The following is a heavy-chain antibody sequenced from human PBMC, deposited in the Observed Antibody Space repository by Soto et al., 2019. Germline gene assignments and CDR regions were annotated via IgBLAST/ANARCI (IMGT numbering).Heavy chain of an antibody. CDR3: ARDWSMITFGGVISETYYFDY. CDR1: GFTFSSYA. V-gene: IGHV3-30-3*01. Sequence: QVQLVESGGGVVQPGRSLRLSCAASGFTFSSYAMHWVRQAPGKGLEWVAVISYDGSNKYYADSVKGRFTISRDNSKNTLYLQMNGLRAEDTAVYYCARDWSMITFGGVISETYYFDYWGQGTLVTVSS. J-gene: IGHJ4*02. D-gene: IGHD3-16*02. CDR2: ISYDGSNK.